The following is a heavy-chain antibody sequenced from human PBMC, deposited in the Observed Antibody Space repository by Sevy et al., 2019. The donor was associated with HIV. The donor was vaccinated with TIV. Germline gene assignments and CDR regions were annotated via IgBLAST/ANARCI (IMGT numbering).Heavy chain of an antibody. CDR2: IFHSGST. CDR3: ARDGGDGDYDRGYYYYYMDV. J-gene: IGHJ6*03. V-gene: IGHV4-30-2*01. Sequence: SETLSLTCAVSGGSMSSGGYSWSWIRQPPGKGLEWIGYIFHSGSTYYNPSLKSRVTISVDRSKNQFSLNLSSVTAAETAVYYCARDGGDGDYDRGYYYYYMDVWGKGTTVTVSS. CDR1: GGSMSSGGYS. D-gene: IGHD4-17*01.